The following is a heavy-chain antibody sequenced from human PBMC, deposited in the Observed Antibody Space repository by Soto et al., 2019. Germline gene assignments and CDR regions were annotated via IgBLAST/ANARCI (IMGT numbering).Heavy chain of an antibody. D-gene: IGHD4-17*01. CDR2: TRNKANSYST. V-gene: IGHV3-72*01. Sequence: EVQLVESGGGLVQPGGSLRLSCAASGFTFSDHYMDWVRQAPGKGLEWVGRTRNKANSYSTEYAASVKGRFTISRDDSKNSLYLQMNSLKTEHTAVYYCARVALSGDPQNYSDYWGKGTLVSVSS. CDR1: GFTFSDHY. CDR3: ARVALSGDPQNYSDY. J-gene: IGHJ4*02.